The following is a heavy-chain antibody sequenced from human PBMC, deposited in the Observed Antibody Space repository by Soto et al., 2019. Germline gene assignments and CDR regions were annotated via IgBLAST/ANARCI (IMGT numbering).Heavy chain of an antibody. D-gene: IGHD6-19*01. CDR3: ARQGIAVADYDY. J-gene: IGHJ4*02. CDR2: IYYSGST. V-gene: IGHV4-39*01. Sequence: QLQLQESGPGLVKPSETLSLTCTVSGGSISSSSYYWGWIRQPPGKGLEWIGSIYYSGSTYYNPSLKSRGTISVDTYKNQFSRKLSSATAADTAVYYCARQGIAVADYDYWGQGTLVTVSS. CDR1: GGSISSSSYY.